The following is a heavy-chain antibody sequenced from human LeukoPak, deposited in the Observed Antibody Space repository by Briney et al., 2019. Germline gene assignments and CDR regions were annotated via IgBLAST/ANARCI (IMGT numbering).Heavy chain of an antibody. CDR1: GFTFSSYW. CDR2: IKQDGSEK. J-gene: IGHJ5*02. CDR3: ARSSREDMSGYET. V-gene: IGHV3-7*01. D-gene: IGHD5-12*01. Sequence: GGSLRLSCAASGFTFSSYWMSWVRQAPGKGLEWVANIKQDGSEKYYVDSVKGRFTISRDNAKNTLYLQMNSLRAEDTAVYYCARSSREDMSGYETWGQGTLVTVSS.